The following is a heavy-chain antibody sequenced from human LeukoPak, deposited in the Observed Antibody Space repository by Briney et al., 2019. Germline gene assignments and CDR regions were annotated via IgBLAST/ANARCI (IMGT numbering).Heavy chain of an antibody. CDR2: IYYSGST. CDR3: ARHPVRGQWLGRNFDY. CDR1: GGSISSYY. J-gene: IGHJ4*02. D-gene: IGHD6-19*01. Sequence: SSETLSLTCTVSGGSISSYYWSWIRQPPGKGLEWIGYIYYSGSTNYNPSLKSRVTISVDTSKNQFSLKLSSVTAADTAVYYCARHPVRGQWLGRNFDYWGQGTLVTVSS. V-gene: IGHV4-59*01.